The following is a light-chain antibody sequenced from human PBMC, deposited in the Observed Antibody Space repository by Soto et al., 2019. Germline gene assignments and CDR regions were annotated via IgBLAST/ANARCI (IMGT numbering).Light chain of an antibody. Sequence: DIQMTHSPSSLTASXCGRVPITCRASQFINTYLSWYLQKPGRAPKLLIYAASNLQSGVPSRFSGSGSGTEFTLTISSLQPDDFATYYCQQYNSFRAFGQGTKVDI. V-gene: IGKV1-17*01. CDR3: QQYNSFRA. CDR2: AAS. J-gene: IGKJ1*01. CDR1: QFINTY.